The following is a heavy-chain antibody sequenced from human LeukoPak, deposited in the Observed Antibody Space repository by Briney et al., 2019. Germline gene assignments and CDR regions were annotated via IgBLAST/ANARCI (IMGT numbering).Heavy chain of an antibody. D-gene: IGHD3-22*01. Sequence: ASVKVSCKASGYTFTSYGISWVRQAPGQGLEWMGWISAHNGNTNYAQKLQGRGTMTTDTSTSTAYMELRSLRSDDTAVYCCARWSDGSGYLPLDYWGQGTLVTVSS. CDR1: GYTFTSYG. V-gene: IGHV1-18*01. J-gene: IGHJ4*02. CDR3: ARWSDGSGYLPLDY. CDR2: ISAHNGNT.